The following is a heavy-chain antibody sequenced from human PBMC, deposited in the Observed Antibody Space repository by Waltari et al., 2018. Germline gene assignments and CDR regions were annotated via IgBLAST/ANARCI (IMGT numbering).Heavy chain of an antibody. V-gene: IGHV4-59*11. Sequence: QVQLQESGPGLVKPSETLSLTCTVSGGSISSHYWSWIRQPPGKGLEWIGYIYYSGSTNYNPSLKSRVTISVDTSKNQFSLKLSSVTAADTAVYYCARAKYDFWSRGYFDYWGQGTLVTVSS. CDR1: GGSISSHY. CDR2: IYYSGST. CDR3: ARAKYDFWSRGYFDY. J-gene: IGHJ4*02. D-gene: IGHD3-3*01.